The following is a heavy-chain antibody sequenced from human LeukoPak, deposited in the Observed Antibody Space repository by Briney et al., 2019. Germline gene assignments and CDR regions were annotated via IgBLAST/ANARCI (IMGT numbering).Heavy chain of an antibody. V-gene: IGHV3-7*05. Sequence: PGGSLRLSCAASGFTFSAYWMKWLRQATGEGREWGADITSGGNEKYYVDSVKGRFTISRDNAKNSLYLLMNGLRAEDTAVYYCLSAGFTGDDSWGQETLVTVSS. CDR2: ITSGGNEK. CDR3: LSAGFTGDDS. D-gene: IGHD6-13*01. CDR1: GFTFSAYW. J-gene: IGHJ4*02.